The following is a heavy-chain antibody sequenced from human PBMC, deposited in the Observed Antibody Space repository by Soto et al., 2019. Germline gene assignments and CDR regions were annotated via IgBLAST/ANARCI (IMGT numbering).Heavy chain of an antibody. Sequence: ASVKVSCKASGYTFTSYDINWVRQATGQGLEWMGWMNPNSGNTGYAQKFQGRVTMTRNTSISTAYMELSSLRSEDTAVYYCARGIRVRGVSYYYYYMYVWGKGTTVTVSS. CDR2: MNPNSGNT. V-gene: IGHV1-8*01. J-gene: IGHJ6*03. D-gene: IGHD3-10*01. CDR1: GYTFTSYD. CDR3: ARGIRVRGVSYYYYYMYV.